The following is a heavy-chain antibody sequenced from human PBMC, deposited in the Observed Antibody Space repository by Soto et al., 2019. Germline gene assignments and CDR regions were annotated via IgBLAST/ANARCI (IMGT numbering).Heavy chain of an antibody. Sequence: QLQLQESGPGLVKPSETLSLTCTVSGGSISSSSYYWGWIRQPPGKGLEWIGSIYYSGSTYYNPSLKSRVTISVDTSKNQFSLKLSSVTAADTAVYYCATSYDYVWPRSFDYWGQGTLVTVSS. V-gene: IGHV4-39*07. CDR1: GGSISSSSYY. J-gene: IGHJ4*02. CDR3: ATSYDYVWPRSFDY. D-gene: IGHD3-16*01. CDR2: IYYSGST.